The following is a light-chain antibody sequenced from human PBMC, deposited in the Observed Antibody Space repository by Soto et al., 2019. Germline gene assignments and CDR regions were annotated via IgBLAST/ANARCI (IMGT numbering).Light chain of an antibody. V-gene: IGLV1-40*01. Sequence: QSVLTQPPSVSGAPGERVTISCTGSSSNIGAGYDVHWYQPLPGTAPKLLIFGNNNRPSGVPDRFSGSNSGTSAYLALTGLQAEDEADYYCQSYDRSLSGWVFGGGTKLTVL. CDR3: QSYDRSLSGWV. CDR2: GNN. CDR1: SSNIGAGYD. J-gene: IGLJ3*02.